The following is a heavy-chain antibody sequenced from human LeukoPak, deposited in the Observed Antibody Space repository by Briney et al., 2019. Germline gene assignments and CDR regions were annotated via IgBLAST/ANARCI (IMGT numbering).Heavy chain of an antibody. D-gene: IGHD6-13*01. V-gene: IGHV4-39*07. CDR1: EFSVGSNY. Sequence: NPGGSLRLSCAASEFSVGSNYMTWVRQPPGKGLEWIGSIFYSGRTYYNPSLKSRVTMSVDTSKNQFSLRLSSVNAADTAVYYCARDILATSIAAPYYWGQGTLVTVSS. J-gene: IGHJ4*02. CDR3: ARDILATSIAAPYY. CDR2: IFYSGRT.